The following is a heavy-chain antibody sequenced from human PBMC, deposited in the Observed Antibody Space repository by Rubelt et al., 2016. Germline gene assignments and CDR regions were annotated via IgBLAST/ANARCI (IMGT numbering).Heavy chain of an antibody. CDR1: GYTFTSYA. Sequence: QVQLVQSGAEVKKPGASVKVSCKASGYTFTSYAMHWVRQAPGQRLEWMGWINAGNGNTKYSKKFQGRVSVTVYTSASTAHMELSSLRSEDTAVYYCARAERIRLLMVYAPTFDYWGQGTLVTVSS. CDR2: INAGNGNT. CDR3: ARAERIRLLMVYAPTFDY. V-gene: IGHV1-3*01. D-gene: IGHD2-8*01. J-gene: IGHJ4*02.